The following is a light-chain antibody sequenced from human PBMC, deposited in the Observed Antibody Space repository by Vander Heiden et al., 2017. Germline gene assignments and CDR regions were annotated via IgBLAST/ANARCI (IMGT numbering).Light chain of an antibody. CDR2: EAS. Sequence: DIQMTQSPSSLSASVGDRVTITCQASQGITNYLNWFQQKPGKAPRLLIHEASNLETGVPSRFSGSGSGTDFSFTISSLQPEDIATYYCQQDESLPWTFGQGTKVEIK. J-gene: IGKJ1*01. CDR3: QQDESLPWT. CDR1: QGITNY. V-gene: IGKV1-33*01.